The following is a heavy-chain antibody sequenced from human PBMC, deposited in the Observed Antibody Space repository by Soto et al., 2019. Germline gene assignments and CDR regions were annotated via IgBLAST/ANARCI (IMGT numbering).Heavy chain of an antibody. CDR3: ARGPPFLP. V-gene: IGHV4-30-2*01. CDR1: GVSFSSGDYY. CDR2: IYHSGST. D-gene: IGHD3-3*02. J-gene: IGHJ5*02. Sequence: SETLSLTCTVSGVSFSSGDYYWSWIRQPPGKGLEWIGYIYHSGSTYYNPSLKSRVTISVDRSKNQFSLKLSSVTAADTAVYYCARGPPFLPWGQGTLVTVSS.